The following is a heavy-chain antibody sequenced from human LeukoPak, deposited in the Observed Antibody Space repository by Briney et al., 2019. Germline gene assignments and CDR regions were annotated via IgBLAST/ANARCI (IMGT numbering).Heavy chain of an antibody. J-gene: IGHJ4*02. D-gene: IGHD6-13*01. Sequence: PGGSLRLSCAASGFTFSSYAMHWVRQAPGKGLEWVAVISYDGSNKYYADSVRGRFTISRDNSKNTLYLQMNSLRAEDTAVYYCAKDLPGDDSSFDYWGQGTLVTVSS. CDR2: ISYDGSNK. CDR3: AKDLPGDDSSFDY. CDR1: GFTFSSYA. V-gene: IGHV3-30*04.